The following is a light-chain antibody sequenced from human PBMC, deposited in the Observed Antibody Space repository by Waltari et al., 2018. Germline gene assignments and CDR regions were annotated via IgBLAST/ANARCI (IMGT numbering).Light chain of an antibody. J-gene: IGKJ1*01. CDR3: QQYNSYPA. Sequence: DIQMTQSPSTLSTSVGDRVTITCPASQSISSWLAWYQQKPGKAPKLLIYKASSLKSGVPSRCSGSGSWTEFTLTISIQQPDDFATYYCQQYNSYPAFGQGTKVEIK. V-gene: IGKV1-5*03. CDR2: KAS. CDR1: QSISSW.